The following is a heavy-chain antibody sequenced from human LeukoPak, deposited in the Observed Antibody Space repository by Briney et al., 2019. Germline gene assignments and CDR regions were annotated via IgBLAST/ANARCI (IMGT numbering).Heavy chain of an antibody. D-gene: IGHD3-22*01. V-gene: IGHV4-34*01. CDR1: GGSFSGYY. J-gene: IGHJ4*02. Sequence: SETLSLTCAVYGGSFSGYYWSWIRQPPGKGLEWIGEINHSGSTNYNPSLKSRVTISVDTSKNQFSLKLSSVTAADTAVYYCARVSDYYDSSGSIIDYWGQGTLVTVSS. CDR3: ARVSDYYDSSGSIIDY. CDR2: INHSGST.